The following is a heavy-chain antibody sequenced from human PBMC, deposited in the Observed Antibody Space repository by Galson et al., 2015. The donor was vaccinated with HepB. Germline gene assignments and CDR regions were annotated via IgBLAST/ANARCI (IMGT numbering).Heavy chain of an antibody. J-gene: IGHJ3*02. CDR3: VKGGRTIYSFDM. CDR2: IEYHGTDK. Sequence: SLRLSCAASGFIFSDSGMQWVRQAPGRGLDWVAYIEYHGTDKRYAESVKGRFTISRDNSKSTLNLQMNSLRAEDTAVYYCVKGGRTIYSFDMWGQGTMVIVSS. V-gene: IGHV3-30*02. D-gene: IGHD2-8*01. CDR1: GFIFSDSG.